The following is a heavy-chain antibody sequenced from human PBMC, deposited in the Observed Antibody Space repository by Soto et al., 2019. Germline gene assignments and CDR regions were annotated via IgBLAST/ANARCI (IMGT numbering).Heavy chain of an antibody. CDR2: ISSSTSHT. V-gene: IGHV3-11*06. CDR1: GFTFSDYY. CDR3: ATHNYYTFEY. J-gene: IGHJ4*02. D-gene: IGHD3-22*01. Sequence: PGGSLRLSCAVSGFTFSDYYMTWIRQAPGKGLEWVSYISSSTSHTNYADSVKGRFTISRDNAKNSLFLQMDSLRAEDTALYYSATHNYYTFEYWGQGALVTVS.